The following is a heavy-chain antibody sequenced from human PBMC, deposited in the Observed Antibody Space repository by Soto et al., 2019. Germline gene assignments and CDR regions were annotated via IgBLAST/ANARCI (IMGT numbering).Heavy chain of an antibody. CDR3: ARGARRIAARQPLDY. CDR2: ISWNSGSI. D-gene: IGHD6-6*01. V-gene: IGHV3-9*01. J-gene: IGHJ4*02. CDR1: GFTFDDYA. Sequence: GGSLRLSCAASGFTFDDYAMHWVRQAPGKGLEWVSGISWNSGSIGYADSVKGRFTISRENAKNSLYLQMNSLRAEDTALYYCARGARRIAARQPLDYWGQGTLVTVSS.